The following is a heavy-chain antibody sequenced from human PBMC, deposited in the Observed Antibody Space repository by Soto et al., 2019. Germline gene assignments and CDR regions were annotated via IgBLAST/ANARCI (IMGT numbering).Heavy chain of an antibody. Sequence: QVQLVQSGAEVKKPGSSVKVSCKTSGGTFSSYAINWVRQAPGQGLEWMVGIIPIFGTANYAQKFQGRITMTADKSTHTAYRELRGLSSDDTAVYYCASSPPPTVTMYSRFFDLWGRGTLVTVSS. V-gene: IGHV1-69*14. CDR3: ASSPPPTVTMYSRFFDL. CDR1: GGTFSSYA. J-gene: IGHJ2*01. CDR2: IIPIFGTA. D-gene: IGHD4-17*01.